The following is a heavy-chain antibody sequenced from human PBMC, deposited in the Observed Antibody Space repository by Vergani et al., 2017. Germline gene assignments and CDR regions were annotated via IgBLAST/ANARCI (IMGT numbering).Heavy chain of an antibody. CDR2: ISAYSGET. CDR3: ALAESSTSCINSVCITPETGSWFDP. CDR1: RYPFSRYG. J-gene: IGHJ5*02. V-gene: IGHV1-18*01. Sequence: QAQLVQSGAEVKKPGASVRVSCKASRYPFSRYGISWVRQAPGQGVEWMGWISAYSGETRYARSLQGRVTMTTDASTNTAYMSLRSLRSDDTAIYYCALAESSTSCINSVCITPETGSWFDPWGQGTLVTVSS. D-gene: IGHD2-2*01.